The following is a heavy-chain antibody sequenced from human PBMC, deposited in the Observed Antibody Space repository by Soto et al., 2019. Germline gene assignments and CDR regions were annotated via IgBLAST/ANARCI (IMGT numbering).Heavy chain of an antibody. D-gene: IGHD5-12*01. J-gene: IGHJ5*01. CDR2: VAYSGGT. CDR1: GGSITRGGSY. CDR3: ARAWLESNWFDS. V-gene: IGHV4-31*03. Sequence: QVQLQESGPGLVKPSQTLSLTCTVSGGSITRGGSYWSWIRQHPEKGLEWIGYVAYSGGTYYNPSLKSRVTFLVDMSKNLLSLRLSSVTAADTAVYYCARAWLESNWFDSWCQGTLVTVSS.